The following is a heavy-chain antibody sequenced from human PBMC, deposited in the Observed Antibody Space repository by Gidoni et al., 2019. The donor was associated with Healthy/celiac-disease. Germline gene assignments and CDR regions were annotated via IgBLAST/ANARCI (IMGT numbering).Heavy chain of an antibody. CDR2: IKRKTDGGTK. Sequence: EVQLVESGGGLVKPGGSLRLSCAASGFTFSNAWMSWVRQAPGQGLEWVGRIKRKTDGGTKDYAAPVKGRLTISRDDSKNTLYLQMNSLKTEDTAVYYCTTDRTAMVWADFDYWGQGTLVTVSS. J-gene: IGHJ4*02. CDR3: TTDRTAMVWADFDY. V-gene: IGHV3-15*01. CDR1: GFTFSNAW. D-gene: IGHD5-18*01.